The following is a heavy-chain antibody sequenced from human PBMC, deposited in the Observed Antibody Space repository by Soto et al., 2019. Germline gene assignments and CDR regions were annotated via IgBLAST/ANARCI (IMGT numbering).Heavy chain of an antibody. CDR2: IYYSGTT. Sequence: QVHLQESGPGLVKPSETLSLTFTVSGASIRSTYWSWIRKSPGKGLEWIGYIYYSGTTNYTPFVQTRVTVSVETSKNQLSPNLTSVTAADTAGYYCAKTPFSLTLGTVLHYFDSWGQGTLVTVSS. V-gene: IGHV4-59*01. D-gene: IGHD3-9*01. CDR3: AKTPFSLTLGTVLHYFDS. CDR1: GASIRSTY. J-gene: IGHJ4*02.